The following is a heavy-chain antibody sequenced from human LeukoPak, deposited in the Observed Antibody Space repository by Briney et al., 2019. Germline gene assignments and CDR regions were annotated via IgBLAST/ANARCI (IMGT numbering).Heavy chain of an antibody. Sequence: PGGSLRLSCAASGFTFDDYAMFWVRQAPGKGLEWVSGISWNSKNIGYAASVKGRFTISRDNAKNSLYLQMNSLRAGDTAFYYCARGNRDSSGFYYYYGMDVWGQGTTVTVSS. J-gene: IGHJ6*02. D-gene: IGHD6-19*01. CDR1: GFTFDDYA. V-gene: IGHV3-9*01. CDR2: ISWNSKNI. CDR3: ARGNRDSSGFYYYYGMDV.